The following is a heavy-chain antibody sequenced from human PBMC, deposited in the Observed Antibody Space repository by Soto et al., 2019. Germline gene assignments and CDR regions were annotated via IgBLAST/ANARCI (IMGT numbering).Heavy chain of an antibody. Sequence: SVKVSCKASGGTFSSYAISWVRQAPGQGLEWMGGIIPIFGTANYAQKFQGRVTITADESTSTAYMELSSLRSEDTAVYYCASKIVALPALGYYHDGKDVWGQGTTVTVSS. V-gene: IGHV1-69*13. CDR3: ASKIVALPALGYYHDGKDV. J-gene: IGHJ6*01. D-gene: IGHD6-6*01. CDR1: GGTFSSYA. CDR2: IIPIFGTA.